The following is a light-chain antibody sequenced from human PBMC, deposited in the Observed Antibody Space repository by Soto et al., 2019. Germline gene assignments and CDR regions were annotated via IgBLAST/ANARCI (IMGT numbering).Light chain of an antibody. Sequence: QSVLTQPPSASGTPGQRVTISCSGSSSNIGTYTVNWYQQLPGTAPKLIIYEVHNRPSGVSDRFSGSKSGNTASLTISALQEEDEADFYCSSYTSSSILVFGGGTKVTVL. J-gene: IGLJ1*01. CDR1: SSNIGTYT. CDR3: SSYTSSSILV. V-gene: IGLV1-44*01. CDR2: EVH.